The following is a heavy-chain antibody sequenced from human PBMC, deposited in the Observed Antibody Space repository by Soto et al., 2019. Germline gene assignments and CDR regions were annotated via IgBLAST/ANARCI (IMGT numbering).Heavy chain of an antibody. CDR1: GGSISSSNW. CDR3: ARENKSIEAALDYYGMDV. Sequence: PSETLSLTCAVSGGSISSSNWWSWVRQPPGKGLEWIGEIYHSGSTNYNPSLKSRVTISVDKSKNQFSLRLSSVTAADTAVYYCARENKSIEAALDYYGMDVWGQGTTVTVYS. D-gene: IGHD6-13*01. V-gene: IGHV4-4*02. CDR2: IYHSGST. J-gene: IGHJ6*02.